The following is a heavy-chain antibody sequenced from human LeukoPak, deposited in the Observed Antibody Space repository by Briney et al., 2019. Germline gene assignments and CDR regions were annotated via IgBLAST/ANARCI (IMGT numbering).Heavy chain of an antibody. D-gene: IGHD3-22*01. J-gene: IGHJ6*02. CDR3: ARDQYYYDSSGYNGEYYYYYGMDV. CDR1: VYTFTSYG. Sequence: GASVKVSCKASVYTFTSYGFSWVRQAPGQGLEWVGWISAYYGNTNYAQKLQGRVTMTTDTSTSTAYMELRSLRSDDTAVYYCARDQYYYDSSGYNGEYYYYYGMDVWGQGTTVTVSS. CDR2: ISAYYGNT. V-gene: IGHV1-18*01.